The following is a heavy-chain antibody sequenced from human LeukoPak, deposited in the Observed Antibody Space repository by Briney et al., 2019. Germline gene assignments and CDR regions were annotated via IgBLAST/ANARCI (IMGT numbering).Heavy chain of an antibody. D-gene: IGHD6-13*01. CDR1: GGSISSSNW. J-gene: IGHJ5*02. Sequence: PSETLSLTCAVSGGSISSSNWWSWVRPPPGKGLEWIGEIYHSGSTNYNPSLKSRVTISVDKSKNQFSLKLSSVTAADTAVYYCARDEQQLTTMNWFDPWGQGTLVTVSS. CDR2: IYHSGST. V-gene: IGHV4-4*02. CDR3: ARDEQQLTTMNWFDP.